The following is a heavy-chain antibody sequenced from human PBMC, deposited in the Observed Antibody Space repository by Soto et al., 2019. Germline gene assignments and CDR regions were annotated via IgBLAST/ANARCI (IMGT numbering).Heavy chain of an antibody. CDR3: AKGRGSSSWYEDWFDP. J-gene: IGHJ5*02. Sequence: EVQLLESGGGLVQPGGSLRLSCAASGFTFSSYAMSWVRQAPGKGLEWVSAISGSGGSTYYADSVKGRFTISRDNSKNTLYLQMNSLRAEDKAVYYCAKGRGSSSWYEDWFDPWGQGTLVTVSS. CDR1: GFTFSSYA. D-gene: IGHD6-13*01. V-gene: IGHV3-23*01. CDR2: ISGSGGST.